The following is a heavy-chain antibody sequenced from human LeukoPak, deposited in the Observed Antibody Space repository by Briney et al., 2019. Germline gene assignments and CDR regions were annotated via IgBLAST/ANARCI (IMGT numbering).Heavy chain of an antibody. Sequence: PGESLKISWKGFGYSLTSYWIGWVRQMPGKGLGWMGIIYSGDSDTRYLPPFQGQVTLSADKSISTAYLQWSSLKASDTAMYYCAKSVDTAMVTLSYNWFDPWGQGTLVTVSS. CDR1: GYSLTSYW. CDR3: AKSVDTAMVTLSYNWFDP. D-gene: IGHD5-18*01. CDR2: IYSGDSDT. J-gene: IGHJ5*02. V-gene: IGHV5-51*01.